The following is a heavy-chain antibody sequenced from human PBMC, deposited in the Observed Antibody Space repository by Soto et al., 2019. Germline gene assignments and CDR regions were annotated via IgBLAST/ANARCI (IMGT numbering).Heavy chain of an antibody. D-gene: IGHD3-3*01. CDR2: ISGSGGST. CDR1: GFTFSSYA. V-gene: IGHV3-23*01. CDR3: AKDLSYYDFWSGPYYFDY. Sequence: PGGSLRHSCAASGFTFSSYAMSWVRQAPGKGLEWVSAISGSGGSTYYADSVKGRFTISRDNSKNTLYLQMNSLRAEDTAVYYCAKDLSYYDFWSGPYYFDYWGQGTLVTVSS. J-gene: IGHJ4*02.